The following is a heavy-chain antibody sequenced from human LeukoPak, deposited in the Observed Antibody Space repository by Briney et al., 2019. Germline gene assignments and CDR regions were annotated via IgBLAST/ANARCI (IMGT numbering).Heavy chain of an antibody. J-gene: IGHJ4*02. D-gene: IGHD5-18*01. V-gene: IGHV3-30*18. CDR2: ISYDGSNK. CDR1: GFTFSSYG. Sequence: GGSLRLSCAASGFTFSSYGMHWVRQAPGKGLEWVAVISYDGSNKYYADSVKGRFPISRDNSKNTLYLQMNSLRAEDTAVYYCAKSQRRGYSYGFPDYWGQGTLVT. CDR3: AKSQRRGYSYGFPDY.